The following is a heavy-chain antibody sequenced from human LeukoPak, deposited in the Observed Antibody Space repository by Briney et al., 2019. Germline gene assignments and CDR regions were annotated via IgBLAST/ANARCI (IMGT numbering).Heavy chain of an antibody. J-gene: IGHJ3*02. CDR2: ISGTGGST. CDR3: AKECGRDYDDRAFDI. D-gene: IGHD3-22*01. V-gene: IGHV3-23*01. Sequence: PGGSLRLSCAASGFTFSSYPMNWVRQSPERGLEGVSAISGTGGSTSYADSLKGRFTISRDNSKNTLYLQMSSLTAEDTAVYYCAKECGRDYDDRAFDIWGQGTMVTVSS. CDR1: GFTFSSYP.